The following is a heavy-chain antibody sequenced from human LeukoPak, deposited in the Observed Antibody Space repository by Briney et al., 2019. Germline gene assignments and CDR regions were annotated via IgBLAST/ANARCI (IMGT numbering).Heavy chain of an antibody. Sequence: GASVRASCKASEGTFSTYAISWVRQAPGKGLEWMGGIIPIFGTANYAQKFQGRVTITADESTSTAYMELSSLRSEDTAVYYCARPYCSGGSCYRADAFDIWGQGTMVTVSS. J-gene: IGHJ3*02. CDR2: IIPIFGTA. V-gene: IGHV1-69*13. CDR1: EGTFSTYA. D-gene: IGHD2-15*01. CDR3: ARPYCSGGSCYRADAFDI.